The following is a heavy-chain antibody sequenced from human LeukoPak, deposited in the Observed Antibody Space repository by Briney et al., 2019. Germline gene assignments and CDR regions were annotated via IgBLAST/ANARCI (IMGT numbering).Heavy chain of an antibody. D-gene: IGHD3-10*01. CDR2: IYGSGSS. CDR3: SRGMVRETLMYWFDP. J-gene: IGHJ5*02. Sequence: PSETLSLTCTVSGASINGYFWSWIRQTDGGGLEWIGRIYGSGSSNYNPSFESRVTVSSDTSKNQFSLELRSVTAADTAVYYCSRGMVRETLMYWFDPWGPGIVVTVSS. CDR1: GASINGYF. V-gene: IGHV4-4*07.